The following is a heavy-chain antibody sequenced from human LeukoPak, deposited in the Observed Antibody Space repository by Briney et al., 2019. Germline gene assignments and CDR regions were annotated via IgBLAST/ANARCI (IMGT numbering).Heavy chain of an antibody. CDR2: VDYNGNI. J-gene: IGHJ4*02. Sequence: SETLSLTCTVVGGSISSRDENWNWIRQPPGKGLGGIGNVDYNGNIYYSPSLKSRALVSVDTSKNQVSLRLTSVTVADTAVYFCARSNHFWSGFLDTWGQGTLVTVSS. D-gene: IGHD3-3*02. CDR3: ARSNHFWSGFLDT. V-gene: IGHV4-39*07. CDR1: GGSISSRDEN.